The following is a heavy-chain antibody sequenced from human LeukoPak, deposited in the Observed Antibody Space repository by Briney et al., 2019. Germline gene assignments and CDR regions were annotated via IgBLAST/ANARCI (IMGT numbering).Heavy chain of an antibody. J-gene: IGHJ4*02. CDR3: GRKAGDCGGGSCYSIDY. V-gene: IGHV1-69*05. Sequence: SVKVSCKAFGGSFSSEAISWVRQAPGQGLEWMGGIIPIFGTANYAQKFQGRVTITTDESTSTAYMEVSSLRSEDTAVYYCGRKAGDCGGGSCYSIDYWGQGTLVTVYS. CDR2: IIPIFGTA. CDR1: GGSFSSEA. D-gene: IGHD2-15*01.